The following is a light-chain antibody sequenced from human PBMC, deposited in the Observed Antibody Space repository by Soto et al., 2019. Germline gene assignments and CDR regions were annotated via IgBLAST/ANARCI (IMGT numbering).Light chain of an antibody. CDR3: QKYNSAPWT. CDR1: QDIKTY. J-gene: IGKJ1*01. CDR2: AAS. V-gene: IGKV1-27*01. Sequence: QMTQSPSSLSASIGDRVTITCRASQDIKTYLAWYQQKPGKVPRLLIYAASTLQSGVPSRFSGSGSGADFTLSISSLQPEDVATYYCQKYNSAPWTFGQGTKVDI.